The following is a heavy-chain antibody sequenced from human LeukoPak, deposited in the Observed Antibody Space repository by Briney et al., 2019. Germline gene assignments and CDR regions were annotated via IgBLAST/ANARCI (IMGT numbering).Heavy chain of an antibody. D-gene: IGHD2-2*01. Sequence: ASVKVSCKASGYTFTGYYMHWVRQAPGQGLEWMGWINPNSGGTNYAQQFQGRVTMTRDTSISTAYMELSRLRSDDTAVYYCARGAPTKKVDYWGQGTLVTVSS. CDR3: ARGAPTKKVDY. CDR2: INPNSGGT. J-gene: IGHJ4*02. CDR1: GYTFTGYY. V-gene: IGHV1-2*02.